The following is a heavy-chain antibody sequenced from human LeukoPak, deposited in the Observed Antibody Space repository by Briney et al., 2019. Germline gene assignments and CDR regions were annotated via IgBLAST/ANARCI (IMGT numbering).Heavy chain of an antibody. J-gene: IGHJ6*02. V-gene: IGHV1-69*04. CDR1: GGTFSSYA. CDR2: IIPILGIA. D-gene: IGHD1-26*01. Sequence: SVKVSCKASGGTFSSYAISWVRQAPGQGLEWMGRIIPILGIANYAQKFQGRVTITADKSTSTAYMELSSLRSEDTAVYYCARAPLVGATRAYYYYGMDVWGQGTTVTVSS. CDR3: ARAPLVGATRAYYYYGMDV.